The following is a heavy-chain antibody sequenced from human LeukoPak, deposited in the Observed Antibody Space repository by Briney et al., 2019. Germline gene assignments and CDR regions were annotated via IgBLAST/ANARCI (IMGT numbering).Heavy chain of an antibody. D-gene: IGHD5-12*01. Sequence: SVKVSCKASGFTFSSSALQWVRQARGQRLEWIGWIVVGSGNTNYAQKFQERVTITRDMSTSTANMELSSLRSEDTAVYYCARSGRGTYYYFDLWGQGTLVTVSS. J-gene: IGHJ4*02. CDR2: IVVGSGNT. CDR3: ARSGRGTYYYFDL. V-gene: IGHV1-58*01. CDR1: GFTFSSSA.